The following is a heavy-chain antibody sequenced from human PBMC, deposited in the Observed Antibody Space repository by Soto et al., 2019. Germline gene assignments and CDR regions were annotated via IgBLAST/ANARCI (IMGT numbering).Heavy chain of an antibody. CDR1: GGSISSGGYS. Sequence: SETLSLTCAVSGGSISSGGYSWSWIRQPPGKGLEWIGYVFHSGSTYYSPSLQSRVTISIDGSKNQFYLELASVTAADTAVYYCARGSYGAGSEHWGQGILVIVSS. V-gene: IGHV4-30-2*01. D-gene: IGHD3-10*01. J-gene: IGHJ1*01. CDR3: ARGSYGAGSEH. CDR2: VFHSGST.